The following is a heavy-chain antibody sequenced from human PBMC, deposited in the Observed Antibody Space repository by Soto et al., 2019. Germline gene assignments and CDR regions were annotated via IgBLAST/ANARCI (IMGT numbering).Heavy chain of an antibody. Sequence: XGSLRLSCSASGVTFSGYWMSWARQAPGKGLEWVANIKQDGSENYFVDSVKGRFTISRDNAKNSLYLQMNSLKTDDTAVYYCARRGRRSGNYADAFDIWGQGTMVTVSS. CDR1: GVTFSGYW. CDR2: IKQDGSEN. CDR3: ARRGRRSGNYADAFDI. J-gene: IGHJ3*02. V-gene: IGHV3-7*03. D-gene: IGHD1-26*01.